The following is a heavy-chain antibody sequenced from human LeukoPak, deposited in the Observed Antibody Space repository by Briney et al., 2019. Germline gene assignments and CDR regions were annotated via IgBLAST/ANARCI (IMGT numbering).Heavy chain of an antibody. CDR3: ARDSGLLIVGSGFYIHPRANYYYYYRDV. CDR1: GFTFSRYC. V-gene: IGHV3-21*01. Sequence: GGTLRLSCAASGFTFSRYCMNWVRQPPGKGLEWVSDISSSRSNIYYTDSVRRRFTISRHNDKHSLHMHMHSLRAEDTAVYYCARDSGLLIVGSGFYIHPRANYYYYYRDVGGKGTRVSVFS. CDR2: ISSSRSNI. J-gene: IGHJ6*03. D-gene: IGHD3-3*01.